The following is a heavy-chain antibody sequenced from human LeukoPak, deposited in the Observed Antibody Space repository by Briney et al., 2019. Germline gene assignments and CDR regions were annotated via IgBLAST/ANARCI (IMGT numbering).Heavy chain of an antibody. D-gene: IGHD3-16*01. J-gene: IGHJ6*02. CDR2: IYTSGST. CDR1: GGSISSYY. CDR3: ARDGGAYYYYGIDV. Sequence: SETLSLTCTVSGGSISSYYWSWIRQPAGKGLEWLGRIYTSGSTNYNPSLKSRVTMSVDTSKDQFSLKLSSVTAADTAVYYCARDGGAYYYYGIDVWGQGTTVTVSS. V-gene: IGHV4-4*07.